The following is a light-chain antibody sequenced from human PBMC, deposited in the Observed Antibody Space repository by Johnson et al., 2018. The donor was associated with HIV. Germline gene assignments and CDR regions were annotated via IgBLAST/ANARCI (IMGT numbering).Light chain of an antibody. V-gene: IGLV1-51*01. J-gene: IGLJ1*01. CDR1: SSNIGKNY. CDR3: GTWDSSLSAHV. CDR2: DSN. Sequence: QSVLTQPPSVSAAPGQKVTISCSGSSSNIGKNYVSWYQQPPGTAPKLLIYDSNKRPSGIPDRFSGSKSGTSATLGITGLQTGDEADYYCGTWDSSLSAHVFGTGTKVTVL.